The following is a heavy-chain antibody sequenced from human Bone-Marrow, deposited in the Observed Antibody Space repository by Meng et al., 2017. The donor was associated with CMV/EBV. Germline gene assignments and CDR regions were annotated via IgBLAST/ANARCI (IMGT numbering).Heavy chain of an antibody. J-gene: IGHJ4*02. CDR2: IIPILGIA. Sequence: SVKVSCKASGGTFSSYTISWVRQAPGQGLEWMGRIIPILGIANYAQKFQGRVTITADKSTSTAYMELSSLRSEDTAVYYCARGGSSVVFDYWGQGTLVTVSS. CDR1: GGTFSSYT. CDR3: ARGGSSVVFDY. D-gene: IGHD1-26*01. V-gene: IGHV1-69*02.